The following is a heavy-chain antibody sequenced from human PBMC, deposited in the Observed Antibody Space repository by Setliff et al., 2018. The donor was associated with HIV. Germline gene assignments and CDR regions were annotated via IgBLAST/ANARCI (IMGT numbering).Heavy chain of an antibody. CDR3: ARHHLVDPFDY. CDR1: GDSISSSSYY. V-gene: IGHV4-39*01. D-gene: IGHD2-2*01. CDR2: IFYSGST. J-gene: IGHJ4*01. Sequence: PSETLSLTCTVSGDSISSSSYYWGWIRQPPGKGLEWIGSIFYSGSTYYNPSLKGRLIMSVDTSKNQFSLKLSSVTAADTAVYYCARHHLVDPFDYWGHGTLVTVSS.